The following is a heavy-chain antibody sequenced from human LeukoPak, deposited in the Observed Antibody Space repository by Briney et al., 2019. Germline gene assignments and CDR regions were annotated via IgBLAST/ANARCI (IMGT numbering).Heavy chain of an antibody. CDR3: AIDIVVAVAATRDYYYGMDV. Sequence: ASVKVSCKASGGTFSSYAISWVRQAPGQGLEWMGGIIPIFGTANYAQKFQGRVTITADESTSTAYMELSSLRSEDTAVYYCAIDIVVAVAATRDYYYGMDVWGQGTTVTVSS. V-gene: IGHV1-69*13. J-gene: IGHJ6*02. D-gene: IGHD2-15*01. CDR1: GGTFSSYA. CDR2: IIPIFGTA.